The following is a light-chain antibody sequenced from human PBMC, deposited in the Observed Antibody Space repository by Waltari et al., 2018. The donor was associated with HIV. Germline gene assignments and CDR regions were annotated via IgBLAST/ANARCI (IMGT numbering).Light chain of an antibody. CDR3: SSYAGSDNVYV. V-gene: IGLV2-8*01. J-gene: IGLJ1*01. CDR1: SSDVGGYNF. Sequence: QSALTQPPSASGSPGQSVTISCTGTSSDVGGYNFVSWYQQHPGKAPKLMIYEVTKRPSGVPDRFSGSKSGNTASLTVSGLQVEDEADYYCSSYAGSDNVYVFGTGTKATVL. CDR2: EVT.